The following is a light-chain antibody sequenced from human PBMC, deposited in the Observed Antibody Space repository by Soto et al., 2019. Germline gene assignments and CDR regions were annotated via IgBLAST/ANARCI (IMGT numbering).Light chain of an antibody. V-gene: IGLV1-40*01. CDR1: SSNIGADFG. CDR2: VNT. CDR3: QSYDRSLSGWV. J-gene: IGLJ3*02. Sequence: QAVVTQPPSVSGAPGQTITISCTGSSSNIGADFGVHWYQQLPGAAPKLVIFVNTNRPSGVPDRFSGSKSGTSASLAITGLQAEDEADYYCQSYDRSLSGWVFGTGTK.